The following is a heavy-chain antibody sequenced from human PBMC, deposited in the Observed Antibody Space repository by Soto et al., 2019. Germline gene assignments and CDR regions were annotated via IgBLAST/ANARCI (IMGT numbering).Heavy chain of an antibody. CDR2: VSANNGHT. V-gene: IGHV1-18*01. CDR1: GCTFSKPG. J-gene: IGHJ6*02. D-gene: IGHD2-8*01. CDR3: ARDIESVTAKHFFFFYAMDV. Sequence: ASLKSSCNASGCTFSKPGLNWVRQAPGQGLEWMGWVSANNGHTNYAQNLQGRVSMTTDTSTSTAYMELRGLTFDDTAVYYCARDIESVTAKHFFFFYAMDVWRHLPTFPAS.